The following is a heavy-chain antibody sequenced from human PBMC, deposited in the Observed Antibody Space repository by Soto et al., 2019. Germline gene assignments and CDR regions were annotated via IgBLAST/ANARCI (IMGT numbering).Heavy chain of an antibody. CDR1: GGSISSGAYY. V-gene: IGHV4-31*03. CDR2: IYYSGRT. D-gene: IGHD3-22*01. CDR3: ARANYFDSSCPFDY. Sequence: QVQLQESGPGLVKPSQTLSLTCTVSGGSISSGAYYWSWIRQHPGKGLEWIGYIYYSGRTYYNPSLEIRVTLSVDTSRKQFSLKVSSVTAADTAVYYCARANYFDSSCPFDYWGPGTLVTVSS. J-gene: IGHJ4*02.